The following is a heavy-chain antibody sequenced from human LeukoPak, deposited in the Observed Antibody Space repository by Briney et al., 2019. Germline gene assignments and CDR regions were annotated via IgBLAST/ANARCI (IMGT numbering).Heavy chain of an antibody. CDR3: ARLSTTVTFFDY. CDR2: IYYSGST. V-gene: IGHV4-39*01. D-gene: IGHD4-17*01. Sequence: SETLSLTCPVSGGSISSSSYYWGWIRQPPGKGLEWIGSIYYSGSTYYNPSLKSRVTISVDTSKNQFSLKLSSVTAADTAVYYCARLSTTVTFFDYWGQGTLVTVSS. J-gene: IGHJ4*02. CDR1: GGSISSSSYY.